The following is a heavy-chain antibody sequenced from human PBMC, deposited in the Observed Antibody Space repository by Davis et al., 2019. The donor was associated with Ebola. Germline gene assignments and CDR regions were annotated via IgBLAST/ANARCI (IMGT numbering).Heavy chain of an antibody. CDR2: IIPIFGTA. J-gene: IGHJ4*02. CDR1: GYTFTSYG. CDR3: ASGLGYSGYEPFDN. D-gene: IGHD5-12*01. Sequence: SVKVSCKASGYTFTSYGINWVRQAPGQGLEWMGGIIPIFGTANYAQKFQGRVTITADESTSTAYMELSSLRSEDTAVYYCASGLGYSGYEPFDNWGQGTLVTVSS. V-gene: IGHV1-69*13.